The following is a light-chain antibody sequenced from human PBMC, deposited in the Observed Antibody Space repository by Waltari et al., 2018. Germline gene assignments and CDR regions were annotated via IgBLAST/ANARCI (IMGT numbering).Light chain of an antibody. CDR2: KAS. V-gene: IGKV1-5*03. J-gene: IGKJ2*01. Sequence: DIQMTQSPSTLSASVGNRVTITCRASQSISTWLAWYQQKPGKAPKLLIHKASSLESGVPSRFSGSGSGTEFTLTISSLQPDDFVTYYCQQYNSHSYTFGQGTKLEIK. CDR3: QQYNSHSYT. CDR1: QSISTW.